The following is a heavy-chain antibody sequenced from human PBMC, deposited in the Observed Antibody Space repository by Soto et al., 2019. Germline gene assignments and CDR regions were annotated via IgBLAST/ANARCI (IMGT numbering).Heavy chain of an antibody. D-gene: IGHD6-13*01. Sequence: QMQLVQSGAEVKKPGASVKVSCKASGYTFTSDDINWVRQATGQGLEWMGWMNPYSGDTGYAQKFQGRVTMTRDTSISTAYMELSSLSSEDTAGYYCARGVAAAGTDWFDPWGQGTLVTVSS. CDR1: GYTFTSDD. J-gene: IGHJ5*02. CDR2: MNPYSGDT. CDR3: ARGVAAAGTDWFDP. V-gene: IGHV1-8*01.